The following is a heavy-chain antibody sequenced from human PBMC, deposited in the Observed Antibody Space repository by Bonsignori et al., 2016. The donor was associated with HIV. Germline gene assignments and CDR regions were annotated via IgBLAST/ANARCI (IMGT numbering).Heavy chain of an antibody. V-gene: IGHV1-69-2*01. CDR1: GYTFTDYY. CDR2: VDPEDGET. CDR3: ATGTLRLGGFDY. J-gene: IGHJ4*02. Sequence: EVQLVQSGAEVMTPGATVKISCKISGYTFTDYYMHWVRQAPAKGLEWVGLVDPEDGETIDAEEFQDRVTITADTSTDTAYMELTRLKSDDAAVYYCATGTLRLGGFDYWGQGALVT. D-gene: IGHD1-7*01.